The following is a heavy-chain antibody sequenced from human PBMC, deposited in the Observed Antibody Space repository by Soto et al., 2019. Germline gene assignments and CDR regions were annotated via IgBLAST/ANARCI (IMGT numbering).Heavy chain of an antibody. V-gene: IGHV4-59*01. D-gene: IGHD6-13*01. CDR2: IYYSGSA. J-gene: IGHJ6*02. Sequence: SETLSLTCTVSGGSISSYYWSWIRQPPGKGLEWIGYIYYSGSANYNPSLKSRVTISVDTSKNQFSLKLSSVNAADTAVYYCARDRGSSWYGSYYYYYCMDVWGQGTTVTVSS. CDR1: GGSISSYY. CDR3: ARDRGSSWYGSYYYYYCMDV.